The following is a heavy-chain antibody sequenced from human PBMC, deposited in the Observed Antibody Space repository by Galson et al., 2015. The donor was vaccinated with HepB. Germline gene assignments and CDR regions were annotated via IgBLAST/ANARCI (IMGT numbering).Heavy chain of an antibody. J-gene: IGHJ4*02. D-gene: IGHD6-13*01. CDR2: TRSSGGDT. CDR3: AKARQQLAPMASDY. Sequence: SLRLSCAASGFAFSNYAMSWVRQAPGKGLEWVSGTRSSGGDTYYADSVKGRFTISKDNSKNMLYLQMNSLRAEDTAVYYCAKARQQLAPMASDYWGQGTLVTVSS. CDR1: GFAFSNYA. V-gene: IGHV3-23*01.